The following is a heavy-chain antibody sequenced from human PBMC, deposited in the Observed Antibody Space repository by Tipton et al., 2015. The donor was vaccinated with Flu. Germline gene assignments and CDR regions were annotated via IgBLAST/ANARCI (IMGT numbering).Heavy chain of an antibody. CDR3: AKDVAHDPQKMDV. D-gene: IGHD5-12*01. CDR2: ISGSADTT. J-gene: IGHJ6*04. V-gene: IGHV3-23*01. Sequence: SLRLSCAASGFTFSSYAMSWVRQAPGEGLEWVSAISGSADTTYYADSVKGRFTISRDNSKNTLNLQMNSLRVEDTAIYYCAKDVAHDPQKMDVWGKGTTVTVSS. CDR1: GFTFSSYA.